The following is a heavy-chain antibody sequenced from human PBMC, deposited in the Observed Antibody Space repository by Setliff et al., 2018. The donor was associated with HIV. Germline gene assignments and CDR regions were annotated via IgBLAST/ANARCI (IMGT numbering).Heavy chain of an antibody. D-gene: IGHD6-19*01. CDR3: ARDGGSSGWYFVLGYSDY. V-gene: IGHV4-39*02. CDR2: IYYRGST. J-gene: IGHJ4*02. Sequence: PSETLSLTCTVAGGSIRSSSYYWGWIRQPPGKGLQWIGSIYYRGSTYYNPSLKSRVTISIDTSKNQFSLKLNSVTAADTAMYYCARDGGSSGWYFVLGYSDYWGPGTLVTVSS. CDR1: GGSIRSSSYY.